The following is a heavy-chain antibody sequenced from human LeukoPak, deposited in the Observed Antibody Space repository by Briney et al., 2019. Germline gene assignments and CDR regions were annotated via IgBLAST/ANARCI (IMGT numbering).Heavy chain of an antibody. D-gene: IGHD3-10*01. J-gene: IGHJ4*02. CDR3: ARERTYYYGSGSYYRGEDFDY. CDR2: ISSSGSTI. V-gene: IGHV3-11*04. Sequence: GGSLRLSCAVSGFTFSDYYMSWIRQAPGKGLEWVSYISSSGSTIYYADSVKGRFTISRDNAKNSLYLQMNSLRAEDTAVYYCARERTYYYGSGSYYRGEDFDYWGQGTLVTVSS. CDR1: GFTFSDYY.